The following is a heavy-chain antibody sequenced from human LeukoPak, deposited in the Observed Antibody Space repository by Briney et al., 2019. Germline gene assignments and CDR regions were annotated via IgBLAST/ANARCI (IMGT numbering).Heavy chain of an antibody. Sequence: GGSLRLSCAASGFTFSSYAMSWVRQAPGKGLEWVSAISGSGGSTYYADSVKGRFTTSRDNSKNTLYLQMNSLRAEDTAVYYCANSPNPNYYDSSGYFSSGWGQGTLVTVSS. D-gene: IGHD3-22*01. V-gene: IGHV3-23*01. CDR3: ANSPNPNYYDSSGYFSSG. CDR2: ISGSGGST. J-gene: IGHJ4*02. CDR1: GFTFSSYA.